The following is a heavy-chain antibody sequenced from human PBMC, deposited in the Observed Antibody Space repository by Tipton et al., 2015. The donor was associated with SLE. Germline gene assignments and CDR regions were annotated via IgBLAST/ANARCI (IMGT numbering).Heavy chain of an antibody. Sequence: QLLQSGAEVKKPGASVKVSCKASGGTFSSYAIIWVRQAPGQGLEWMGGIIPIFGTANYAQKFQGRVTITADKSTSTAYMELSSLRSEDTAVYYCARDLDPSSDAFDIWGQGKMVTVSS. CDR1: GGTFSSYA. J-gene: IGHJ3*02. CDR2: IIPIFGTA. V-gene: IGHV1-69*06. CDR3: ARDLDPSSDAFDI.